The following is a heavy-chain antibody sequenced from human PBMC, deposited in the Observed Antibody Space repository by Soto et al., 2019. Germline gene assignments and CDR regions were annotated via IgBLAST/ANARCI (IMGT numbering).Heavy chain of an antibody. CDR3: VSWSDAVDEDESHH. CDR1: GFRFSSSW. CDR2: INQDGSQK. V-gene: IGHV3-7*01. J-gene: IGHJ1*01. Sequence: GGSLRLSCAVSGFRFSSSWMSWVRQAPGKGLEWVAHINQDGSQKYYVDSAKGRFTISRDNAKTSLYLQMNYLRAEDTAVYYCVSWSDAVDEDESHHCGKGTLLTVSS.